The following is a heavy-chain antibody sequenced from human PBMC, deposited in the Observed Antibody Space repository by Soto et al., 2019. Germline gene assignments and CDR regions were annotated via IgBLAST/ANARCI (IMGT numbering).Heavy chain of an antibody. J-gene: IGHJ6*01. D-gene: IGHD3-3*02. CDR2: IYYIGTT. CDR1: GVSISPYY. Sequence: SETLSLTCNVSGVSISPYYWSWIRQPPGKGLEWIGYIYYIGTTNYNPSLKSRVTMSIDTSKNQFSLKMRSLTAADTAVYYCVRDVTISFYGMDVLGPGTPVTVSS. CDR3: VRDVTISFYGMDV. V-gene: IGHV4-59*01.